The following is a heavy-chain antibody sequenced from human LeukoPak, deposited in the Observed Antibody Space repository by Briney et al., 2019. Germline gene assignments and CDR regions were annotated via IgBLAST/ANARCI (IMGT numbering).Heavy chain of an antibody. V-gene: IGHV4-59*01. CDR2: ISYSVIT. CDR3: ARTLRYLGLYFDY. CDR1: GASLRSNY. J-gene: IGHJ4*02. D-gene: IGHD3-9*01. Sequence: SETLSLTCTVSGASLRSNYWSWIRQPPGKGLEWIGYISYSVITNYNPSLKSRVTISVDTSKNQFSLKLSSVTAADTAVYYCARTLRYLGLYFDYWGQGTLVTVSS.